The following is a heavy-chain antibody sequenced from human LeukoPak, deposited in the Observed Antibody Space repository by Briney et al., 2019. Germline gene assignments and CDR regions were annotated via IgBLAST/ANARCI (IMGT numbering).Heavy chain of an antibody. CDR3: ARGWRSEFDIVVVPAARGFDY. D-gene: IGHD2-2*01. CDR2: INTNTGNP. J-gene: IGHJ4*02. V-gene: IGHV7-4-1*02. Sequence: ASVKVSCKASGYTFTSYAMNWVRQAPGQGLEWMGWINTNTGNPTYAQGFTGRFVFSLDTSVSSAYLQISSLKAEDTSVYYCARGWRSEFDIVVVPAARGFDYWGQGTLVTVSS. CDR1: GYTFTSYA.